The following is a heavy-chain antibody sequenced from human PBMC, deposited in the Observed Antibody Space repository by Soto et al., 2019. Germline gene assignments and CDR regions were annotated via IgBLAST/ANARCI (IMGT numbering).Heavy chain of an antibody. CDR3: ARSFVELLLEWLLYPFDY. D-gene: IGHD3-3*01. CDR2: ISSSSSYI. Sequence: EVQLVESGGGLVKPGGSLRLSCAASGFTFSSYSMNWVRQAPGKGLEWVSSISSSSSYIYYADSVKGRFNISRDNAKNPLYLRINNLRAEDTAVYYWARSFVELLLEWLLYPFDYWGQGTLVTVSS. V-gene: IGHV3-21*06. CDR1: GFTFSSYS. J-gene: IGHJ4*02.